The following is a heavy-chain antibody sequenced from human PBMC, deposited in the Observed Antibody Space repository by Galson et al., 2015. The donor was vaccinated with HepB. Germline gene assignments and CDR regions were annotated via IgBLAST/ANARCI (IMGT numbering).Heavy chain of an antibody. Sequence: SLRLSCAASGFTFSDYYMSWIRQAPGKGLEWVSYISSSGSTIYYADSVKGRFTISRDNAKNSLYLQMNSLRAEDTAVYYCARDSRGPIFNPPQIAAAGYHDYWGQGTLVTVSS. CDR1: GFTFSDYY. CDR2: ISSSGSTI. J-gene: IGHJ4*02. V-gene: IGHV3-11*01. D-gene: IGHD6-13*01. CDR3: ARDSRGPIFNPPQIAAAGYHDY.